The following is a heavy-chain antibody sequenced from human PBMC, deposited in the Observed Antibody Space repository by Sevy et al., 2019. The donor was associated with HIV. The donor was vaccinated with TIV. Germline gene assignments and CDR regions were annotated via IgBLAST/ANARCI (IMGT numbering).Heavy chain of an antibody. CDR1: GFSFSIHA. CDR3: AKDTVRVGFCDY. CDR2: IRYDGSNQ. D-gene: IGHD4-4*01. V-gene: IGHV3-30*02. Sequence: GGSLRLSYAASGFSFSIHAMHWVRQAPGKGLEWVAFIRYDGSNQYYADSVKGRFTISRDNSQNTLFLQMNSLRTEDTAVYYCAKDTVRVGFCDYWGQGTLVTVSS. J-gene: IGHJ4*02.